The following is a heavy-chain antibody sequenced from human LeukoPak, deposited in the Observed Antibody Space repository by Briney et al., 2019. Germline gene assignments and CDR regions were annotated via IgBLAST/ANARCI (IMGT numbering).Heavy chain of an antibody. CDR2: IDSDGSST. J-gene: IGHJ4*02. CDR1: EFTFITYW. D-gene: IGHD4/OR15-4a*01. CDR3: ARESSVTMFDY. Sequence: PGGSLRLSCAASEFTFITYWMNWVRQAPGKGLVWVSRIDSDGSSTSYADSVKGRFTISIDNAKNTLYLQMNSLRAEEDTAVYFCARESSVTMFDYWGQGTLVTVSS. V-gene: IGHV3-74*01.